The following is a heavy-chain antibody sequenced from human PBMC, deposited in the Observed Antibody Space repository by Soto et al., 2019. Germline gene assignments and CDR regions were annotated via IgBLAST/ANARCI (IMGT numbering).Heavy chain of an antibody. CDR3: ARGIYDFWSGYTLDP. CDR2: IGTAGDT. D-gene: IGHD3-3*01. J-gene: IGHJ5*02. Sequence: GGSLRLSCAASGFTLSSYDMHWVRQATGKGLEWVSAIGTAGDTYYPGSVKGRFTISRENAKNSLYLQMNSLRAGDTAVYYCARGIYDFWSGYTLDPWGQGTLVTVSS. CDR1: GFTLSSYD. V-gene: IGHV3-13*01.